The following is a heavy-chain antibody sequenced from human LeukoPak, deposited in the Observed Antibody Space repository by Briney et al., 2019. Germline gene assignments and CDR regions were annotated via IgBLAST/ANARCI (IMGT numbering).Heavy chain of an antibody. CDR1: GFTFSSYG. CDR3: AKLQIGDPGYFDY. V-gene: IGHV3-30*18. J-gene: IGHJ4*02. CDR2: ISYDGSNK. Sequence: PGGSLRLSCAASGFTFSSYGMHWVRQAPGKGLEWVAVISYDGSNKYYADSVKGRFTISRDNSKNTLYLQMNSLRAEDTAVYYCAKLQIGDPGYFDYWGQGTLVTVSS. D-gene: IGHD3-10*01.